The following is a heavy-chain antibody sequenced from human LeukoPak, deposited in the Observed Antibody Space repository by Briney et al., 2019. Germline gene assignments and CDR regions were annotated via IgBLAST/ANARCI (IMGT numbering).Heavy chain of an antibody. D-gene: IGHD3-10*01. J-gene: IGHJ4*02. CDR1: GFTFSNVY. CDR3: ARDKPYGSGSIDY. V-gene: IGHV3-15*01. Sequence: GGSLRLSCAASGFTFSNVYMSWVRQAPGKGLEWVGRIKTKTDGGATDYAAPVKGRFTISRDDSQNTLYLQMNSLRAEDTAVYYCARDKPYGSGSIDYWGQGTLVTVSS. CDR2: IKTKTDGGAT.